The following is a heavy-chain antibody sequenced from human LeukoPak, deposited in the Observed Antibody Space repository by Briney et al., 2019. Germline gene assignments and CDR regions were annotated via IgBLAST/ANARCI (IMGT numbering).Heavy chain of an antibody. CDR1: GFPFSSYA. D-gene: IGHD1-1*01. Sequence: GGSLRLSCGASGFPFSSYAMHWVRQAPGKGLEWVAFIRYDGSNKYYADSVKGRFTISRDNSKNTLYLQMNSLRAEDTAVYYCAKLSGTIETIDYWGQGTLVTVSS. CDR3: AKLSGTIETIDY. V-gene: IGHV3-30*02. J-gene: IGHJ4*02. CDR2: IRYDGSNK.